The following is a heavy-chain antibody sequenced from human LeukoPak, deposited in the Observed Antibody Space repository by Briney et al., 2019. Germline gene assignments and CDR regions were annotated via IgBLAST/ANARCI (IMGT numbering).Heavy chain of an antibody. V-gene: IGHV4-34*01. CDR2: INHSGST. D-gene: IGHD2-2*01. CDR3: ARAYCSSTSCYANWFDP. CDR1: GGSFSGYY. J-gene: IGHJ5*02. Sequence: SETLSLTCAVYGGSFSGYYWSWIRQPPGKGLEWIGEINHSGSTNYNPSLESRVTISVDTSKNQFSLKLSSVTAADTAVYYCARAYCSSTSCYANWFDPWGQGTLVTVSS.